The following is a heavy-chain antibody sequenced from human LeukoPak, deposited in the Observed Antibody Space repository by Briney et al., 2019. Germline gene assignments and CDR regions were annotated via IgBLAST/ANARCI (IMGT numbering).Heavy chain of an antibody. CDR2: INPNSGYT. D-gene: IGHD2-2*01. Sequence: ASVKVSCKASGYTFTGYYMHWVRQAPGQGLECMGWINPNSGYTNYAQKFQDRVTMTRDTPISTAYMELSSLRSDDTAVYYCARRYCSSTSSTVCAFDIRGKGTMVTVSS. CDR3: ARRYCSSTSSTVCAFDI. J-gene: IGHJ3*02. CDR1: GYTFTGYY. V-gene: IGHV1-2*02.